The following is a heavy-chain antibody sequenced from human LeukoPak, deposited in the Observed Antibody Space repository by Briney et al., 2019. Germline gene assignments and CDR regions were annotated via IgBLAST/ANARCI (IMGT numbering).Heavy chain of an antibody. V-gene: IGHV1-8*01. CDR3: GRGQSVVVAVNES. Sequence: AGSVKVSCKPSGYTSTSYDINWMRQATGQGREWVGWMNPNRGNTGYTQKFQGRVTMNRNTSISTAYMELSSLRSEDTVVYYCGRGQSVVVAVNESWGQGTLVTVSS. CDR1: GYTSTSYD. J-gene: IGHJ5*02. D-gene: IGHD2-15*01. CDR2: MNPNRGNT.